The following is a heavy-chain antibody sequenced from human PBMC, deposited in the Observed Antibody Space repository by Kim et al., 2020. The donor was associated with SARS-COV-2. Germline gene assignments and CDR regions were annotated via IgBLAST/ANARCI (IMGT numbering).Heavy chain of an antibody. J-gene: IGHJ3*02. CDR2: INPNNGVT. CDR1: GYTFTAYY. CDR3: AREGKVGINRRAFDI. V-gene: IGHV1-2*06. Sequence: ASVKVSCKASGYTFTAYYIHWVRQAPGQGLEWMGRINPNNGVTNYPQRFQGRVTLTRDTSITTVYMEVSGLTADDTALYSCAREGKVGINRRAFDIWGQG. D-gene: IGHD3-10*01.